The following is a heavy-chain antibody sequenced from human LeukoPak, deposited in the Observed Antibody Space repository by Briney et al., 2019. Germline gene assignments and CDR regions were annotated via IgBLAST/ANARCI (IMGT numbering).Heavy chain of an antibody. CDR1: GFTFSSYA. Sequence: PGRSLRLSCAASGFTFSSYAMSWVRQAPGKGLEWVSTINNSGGSTYYADSVKGRFTISRDNSRNTLYLQMNSLRAEDTAVYYCAKGRNLGGVGPPPDYWGQGTLVTVSS. CDR3: AKGRNLGGVGPPPDY. CDR2: INNSGGST. V-gene: IGHV3-23*01. D-gene: IGHD3-10*01. J-gene: IGHJ4*02.